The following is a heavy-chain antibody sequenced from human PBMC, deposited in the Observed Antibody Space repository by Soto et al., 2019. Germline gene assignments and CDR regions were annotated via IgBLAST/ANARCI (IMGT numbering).Heavy chain of an antibody. V-gene: IGHV3-30-3*01. Sequence: PGGSLRLSCAASGFPFSSYAMHWVRQAPGKGLEWVAVISYDGSNKYYADSVKGRFTISRDNSKNTLYLQMNSLRAEDTAVYYCARDVAYYARLFDYWGQGTLVTVSS. J-gene: IGHJ4*02. CDR1: GFPFSSYA. CDR2: ISYDGSNK. D-gene: IGHD1-26*01. CDR3: ARDVAYYARLFDY.